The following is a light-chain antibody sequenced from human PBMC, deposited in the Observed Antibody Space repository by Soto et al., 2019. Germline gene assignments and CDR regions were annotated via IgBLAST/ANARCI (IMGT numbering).Light chain of an antibody. V-gene: IGKV3-11*01. CDR1: QSVTSS. Sequence: EIVLTQSPATLSLSPGDRATLSCRASQSVTSSLAWFQQKPGQAPRLLIYDASTRATGISARFSGSGSGTDFTLTISSLEPEDFAVYYCQQRSNWPHTFGQGTRLEIK. CDR2: DAS. J-gene: IGKJ5*01. CDR3: QQRSNWPHT.